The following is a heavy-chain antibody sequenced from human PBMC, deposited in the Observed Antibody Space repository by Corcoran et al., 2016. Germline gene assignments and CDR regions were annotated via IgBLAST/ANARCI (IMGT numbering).Heavy chain of an antibody. CDR3: ARGGPIAAAGLFDY. D-gene: IGHD6-13*01. J-gene: IGHJ4*02. CDR2: IYHSGST. V-gene: IGHV4-38-2*02. CDR1: GYSISSVYY. Sequence: QVQLQESGPGLVKPSETLSLTCTVSGYSISSVYYWGWIRQPPGKGLEWIGSIYHSGSTYYNPSLKSRVTISLDTSKNQFSLKLRSVTAEDTAVNYWARGGPIAAAGLFDYWGQGTLVTVSS.